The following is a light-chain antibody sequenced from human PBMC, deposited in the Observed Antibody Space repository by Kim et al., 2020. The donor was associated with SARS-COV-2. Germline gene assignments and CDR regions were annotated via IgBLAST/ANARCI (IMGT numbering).Light chain of an antibody. V-gene: IGLV1-44*01. CDR2: GNN. J-gene: IGLJ2*01. CDR3: AAWDDSLNGVV. CDR1: SSNIGSNN. Sequence: ELTQPPSVSGTPGQRVTMSCSGSSSNIGSNNVNWYQQLPGTAPKLLIYGNNQRPSGVPDRFSGSKSGTSASLAISGLQSEEEADYYCAAWDDSLNGVVFGGGTQLTVL.